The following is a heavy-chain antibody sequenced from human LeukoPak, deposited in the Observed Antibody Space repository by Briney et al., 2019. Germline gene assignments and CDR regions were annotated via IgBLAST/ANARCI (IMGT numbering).Heavy chain of an antibody. Sequence: PSETLSLTCTVSGGSISSGSYYWSWIRQPAGKGLEWIGRIYTSGSTNYNPSLKSRVTISVDTSKNQFSLKLSSVTAADTAVYYCAREKKRDTARSYYYYMDVWGKGTTVTISS. V-gene: IGHV4-61*02. D-gene: IGHD5-18*01. J-gene: IGHJ6*03. CDR3: AREKKRDTARSYYYYMDV. CDR1: GGSISSGSYY. CDR2: IYTSGST.